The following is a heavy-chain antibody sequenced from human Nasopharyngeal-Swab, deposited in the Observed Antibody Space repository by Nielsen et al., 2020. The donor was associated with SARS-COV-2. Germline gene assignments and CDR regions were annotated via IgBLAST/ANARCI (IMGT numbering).Heavy chain of an antibody. CDR2: IRSKAYGGTT. D-gene: IGHD1-1*01. V-gene: IGHV3-49*03. J-gene: IGHJ5*02. CDR3: TPQRQPRRWWFDP. Sequence: GESLKISCTASGFTFGDYAMSWFRQAPGKGLEWVGFIRSKAYGGTTEYAPSVKGRFTISRDDSKSIAYLQMNSLKTEDTAVYYCTPQRQPRRWWFDPWGQGTLVTVSS. CDR1: GFTFGDYA.